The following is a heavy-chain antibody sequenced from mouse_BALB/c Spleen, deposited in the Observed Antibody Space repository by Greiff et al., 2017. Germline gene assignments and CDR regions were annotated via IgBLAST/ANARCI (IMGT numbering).Heavy chain of an antibody. CDR1: GFTFSSYA. V-gene: IGHV5-6-5*01. J-gene: IGHJ3*01. Sequence: EVKLVESGRGLVKPGGSLKLSCAASGFTFSSYAMSWVRQTPEKRLEWVASISSGGSTYYPDSVKGRFTISRDNARNILYLQMSSLRSEDTAMYYCARGGGYYEWFAYWGQGTLVTVSA. CDR2: ISSGGST. D-gene: IGHD2-3*01. CDR3: ARGGGYYEWFAY.